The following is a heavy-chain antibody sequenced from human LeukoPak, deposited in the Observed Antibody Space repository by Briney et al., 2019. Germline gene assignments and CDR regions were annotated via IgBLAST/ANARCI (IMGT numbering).Heavy chain of an antibody. CDR3: ARETSLYCTGNDCYWAFDR. Sequence: PGGSLRLSCVASGFTFSNHWMSWVRQAPGKGPEWVANIKQDESKTYYVDTVKGRFTISRDNAKNSLYLQINSLRAEDTAVYYCARETSLYCTGNDCYWAFDRWGQGTLVTVS. V-gene: IGHV3-7*01. CDR1: GFTFSNHW. CDR2: IKQDESKT. J-gene: IGHJ5*02. D-gene: IGHD2-21*02.